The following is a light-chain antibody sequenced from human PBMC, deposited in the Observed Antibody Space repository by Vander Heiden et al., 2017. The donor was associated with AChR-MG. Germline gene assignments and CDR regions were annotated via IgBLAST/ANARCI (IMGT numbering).Light chain of an antibody. Sequence: DIQMTQSPSTLSAFVGDRVTITCRASQSINKWLAWYQQKPGKAPKFLIYKASTLQTGVPSRFRGNGSGTEFTLTISGLQPDDFATYYCQQDYTSYRAFGQGTVVEI. J-gene: IGKJ1*01. CDR2: KAS. V-gene: IGKV1-5*03. CDR1: QSINKW. CDR3: QQDYTSYRA.